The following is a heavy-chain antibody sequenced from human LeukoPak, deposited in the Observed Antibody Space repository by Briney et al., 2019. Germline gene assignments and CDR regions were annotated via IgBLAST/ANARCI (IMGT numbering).Heavy chain of an antibody. CDR3: ARQRGSGCLDY. Sequence: GESLKISCAASGFTFSDYYMSWIRQAPGKGLEWVANIKQDGSETYYVDSVKGRFTISRDNAKNSLSLQMNSLRAEDTAVYYCARQRGSGCLDYWGQGTLVTVSS. D-gene: IGHD6-19*01. CDR2: IKQDGSET. V-gene: IGHV3-7*01. CDR1: GFTFSDYY. J-gene: IGHJ4*02.